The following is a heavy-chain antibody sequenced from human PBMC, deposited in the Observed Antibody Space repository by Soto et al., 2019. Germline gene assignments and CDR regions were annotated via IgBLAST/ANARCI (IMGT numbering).Heavy chain of an antibody. CDR2: ISGSASSI. CDR1: GFNFRSYE. CDR3: TRGRPGGWYFDL. V-gene: IGHV3-48*03. J-gene: IGHJ2*01. Sequence: EVQLVESGGGLVQPGGSLRLSCAASGFNFRSYEMNWVRQAPGKGLEWVSYISGSASSIYYADSVKGRFTISRDNAKNSLYLQMNXXXXXXXAVYYCTRGRPGGWYFDLWGRGTLVTVS. D-gene: IGHD3-10*01.